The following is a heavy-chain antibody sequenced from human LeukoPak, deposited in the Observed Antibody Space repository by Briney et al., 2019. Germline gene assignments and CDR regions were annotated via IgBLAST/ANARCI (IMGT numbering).Heavy chain of an antibody. CDR3: ARDKSSGYSYGLYDY. CDR1: GGSISSGGYY. D-gene: IGHD5-18*01. V-gene: IGHV4-61*08. J-gene: IGHJ4*02. CDR2: IYYSGTT. Sequence: KASETLSLTCTVSGGSISSGGYYWSWIRQHPGKGLEWIGYIYYSGTTNYNPSLKSRITISVDTSKNQFSLKLSSVTAADTAVYYCARDKSSGYSYGLYDYWGQGTLVTVSS.